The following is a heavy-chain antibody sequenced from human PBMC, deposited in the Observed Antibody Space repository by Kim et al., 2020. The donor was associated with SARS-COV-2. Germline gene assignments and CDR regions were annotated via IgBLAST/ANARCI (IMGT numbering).Heavy chain of an antibody. CDR2: ISSNGGQT. Sequence: GGSLRLSCAASGFTFSTYGMHWVLQAPEKRLEYVSAISSNGGQTFYADSVKGRFTISRDNSKNTLYLQMGSLRPEDTAVYYCARIGTIGHWYFDLWGRGTLVTVSS. CDR1: GFTFSTYG. J-gene: IGHJ2*01. V-gene: IGHV3-64*02. D-gene: IGHD2-8*01. CDR3: ARIGTIGHWYFDL.